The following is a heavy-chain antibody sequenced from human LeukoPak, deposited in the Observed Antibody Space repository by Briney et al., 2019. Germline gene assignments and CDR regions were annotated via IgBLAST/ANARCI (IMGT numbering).Heavy chain of an antibody. J-gene: IGHJ4*02. CDR1: GYTFIGYY. CDR3: TRSVRRGSIDY. CDR2: INPNSGGT. V-gene: IGHV1-2*02. Sequence: ASVKVSCKASGYTFIGYYMHWVRQAPGQGLEWMGWINPNSGGTNYAQKFQGRVTMTRDTSIRTAYMELSSLRSEDTAVYYCTRSVRRGSIDYWGPGTLVTVSS. D-gene: IGHD5-12*01.